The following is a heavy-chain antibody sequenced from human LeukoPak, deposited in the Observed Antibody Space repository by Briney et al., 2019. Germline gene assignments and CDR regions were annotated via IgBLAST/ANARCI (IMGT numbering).Heavy chain of an antibody. J-gene: IGHJ4*02. CDR1: SGVISTSRYY. CDR2: VYYSGST. D-gene: IGHD3-22*01. V-gene: IGHV4-39*07. Sequence: AETLSLTCTVSSGVISTSRYYWAWIRQPPGKGLEWIGYVYYSGSTYYNPSLKSRVTISVDTSKNKFSLKLSSVTAADTAVYYCARQTYYYDSSGYYRYYFDYWGQGTLVTVSS. CDR3: ARQTYYYDSSGYYRYYFDY.